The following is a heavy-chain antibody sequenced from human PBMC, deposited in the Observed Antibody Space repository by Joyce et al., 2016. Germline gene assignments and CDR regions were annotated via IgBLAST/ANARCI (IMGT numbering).Heavy chain of an antibody. D-gene: IGHD5-12*01. V-gene: IGHV3-21*01. Sequence: EVQLVESGGGLVKPGGSLRLSCAASGFTFSSYSMNWVRRAPGKGLEWVSSISSSSSFIYYADSVKGRFTISRDNAKNSLYLQMNSLRAEDTAVYYCASGYSGYDFEAYFDYWGQGTLVTVSS. CDR3: ASGYSGYDFEAYFDY. CDR1: GFTFSSYS. J-gene: IGHJ4*02. CDR2: ISSSSSFI.